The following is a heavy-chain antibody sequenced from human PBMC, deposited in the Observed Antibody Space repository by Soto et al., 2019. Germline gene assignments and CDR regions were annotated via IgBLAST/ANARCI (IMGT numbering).Heavy chain of an antibody. V-gene: IGHV1-69*02. Sequence: ASVKVSCKASGGTFSSYTISWVRQAPGQGLEWMGRIIPILGIANYAQKFQGRVTITADKSTSTAYMELSSLRSEDTAVYYCARGVMGGYYDSSGYSGSAFDIWGQGTMVTVS. J-gene: IGHJ3*02. D-gene: IGHD3-22*01. CDR3: ARGVMGGYYDSSGYSGSAFDI. CDR2: IIPILGIA. CDR1: GGTFSSYT.